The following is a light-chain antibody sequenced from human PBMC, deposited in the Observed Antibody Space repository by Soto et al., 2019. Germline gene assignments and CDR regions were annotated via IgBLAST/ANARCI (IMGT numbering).Light chain of an antibody. V-gene: IGKV1-5*01. J-gene: IGKJ1*01. CDR1: QTISIY. CDR2: DAS. Sequence: DIQMTQSPSTLSASIGDRVTITCRASQTISIYLAWCQQRPGEAPKLLIYDASTVESGVPARFSGSGSGTEVTLTSSSLQPDDFETYYCQQYSSSSPTFGQGTKVEIQ. CDR3: QQYSSSSPT.